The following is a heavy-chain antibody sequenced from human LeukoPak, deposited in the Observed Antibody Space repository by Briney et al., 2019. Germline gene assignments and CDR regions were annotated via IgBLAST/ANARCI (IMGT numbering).Heavy chain of an antibody. D-gene: IGHD2-2*01. CDR1: GYTFTSYY. CDR2: INPSGGST. J-gene: IGHJ5*02. CDR3: ARAGGIVVVPAEAEFDP. V-gene: IGHV1-46*01. Sequence: ASVKVSCKASGYTFTSYYMHWVRQAPGQGLEWVGIINPSGGSTSYAQKFQGRVTMTRDMSTSTVYMELSSLRSEDTAVYYCARAGGIVVVPAEAEFDPWGQGTLVTVSS.